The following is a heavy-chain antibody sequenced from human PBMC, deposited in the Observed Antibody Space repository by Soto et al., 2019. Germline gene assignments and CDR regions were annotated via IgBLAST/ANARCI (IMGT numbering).Heavy chain of an antibody. J-gene: IGHJ1*01. D-gene: IGHD6-13*01. CDR3: ARTRGAHSSSWPPTSPDQTPAEYFQH. Sequence: SETLSLTCTVSGGSISSGGYYWSWIRQHPGKGLEWIGYIYYSGSTYYNPSLKSRVTISVDTSKNQFSLKLSSVTAADTAVYYCARTRGAHSSSWPPTSPDQTPAEYFQHWGQGTLVTVSS. V-gene: IGHV4-31*03. CDR2: IYYSGST. CDR1: GGSISSGGYY.